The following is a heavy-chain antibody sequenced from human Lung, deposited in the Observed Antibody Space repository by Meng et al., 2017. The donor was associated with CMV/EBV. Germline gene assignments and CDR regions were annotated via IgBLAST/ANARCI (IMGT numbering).Heavy chain of an antibody. CDR1: GFTVSNNY. CDR2: IYSGGST. V-gene: IGHV3-53*01. J-gene: IGHJ2*01. D-gene: IGHD6-19*01. Sequence: GESLKISCAASGFTVSNNYMSWVRQAPGKGLEWVSVIYSGGSTNYADSVKGRFTISRDNSKNTLYLQMHSLRAEDTAVYYCARAESPYSSGWFSGFSYLDLXGRGXLVTVSS. CDR3: ARAESPYSSGWFSGFSYLDL.